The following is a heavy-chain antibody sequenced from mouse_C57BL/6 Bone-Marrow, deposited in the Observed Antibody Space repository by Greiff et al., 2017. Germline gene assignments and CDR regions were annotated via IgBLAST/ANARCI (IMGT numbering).Heavy chain of an antibody. CDR3: ARQDYGSRLDY. J-gene: IGHJ2*01. CDR1: GFTFSSYG. V-gene: IGHV5-6*01. D-gene: IGHD1-1*01. CDR2: ISSGGSYT. Sequence: EVKVVESGGDLVKPGGSLKLSCAASGFTFSSYGMSWVRQTPDKRLEWVATISSGGSYTYYPDSVKARFTISRDNAKNTLYLQMSSLKSEDTAMYYCARQDYGSRLDYWGQGTTLTASS.